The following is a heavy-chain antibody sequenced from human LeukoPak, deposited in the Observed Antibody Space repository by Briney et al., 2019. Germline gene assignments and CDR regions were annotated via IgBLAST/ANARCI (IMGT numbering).Heavy chain of an antibody. D-gene: IGHD4-17*01. CDR1: GGSISSYY. Sequence: SGTLSLTCTVSGGSISSYYWSWVRQPPGKGLEWVGYIYYSVSTNYNPSLKSRVTISVDTSKNQFSLKLSSVTAADTAVYYCARVGFGDYDRGYFDYWGQGTLVTVSS. V-gene: IGHV4-59*08. J-gene: IGHJ4*02. CDR2: IYYSVST. CDR3: ARVGFGDYDRGYFDY.